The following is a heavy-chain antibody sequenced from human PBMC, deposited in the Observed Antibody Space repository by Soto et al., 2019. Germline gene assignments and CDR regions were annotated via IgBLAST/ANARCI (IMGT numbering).Heavy chain of an antibody. J-gene: IGHJ6*02. V-gene: IGHV3-23*01. D-gene: IGHD2-8*02. Sequence: EVQVLESGGGLLQPGGSLRLSCVASGFTFNAHAMTWVRQGPGMGLEWTSTISGDGKTTHYADSVKGRFTVSRDNSKNTLSLQINSLRAEDTATNYCVKDWTGNKCPCLDVWGQGTTVTVSS. CDR2: ISGDGKTT. CDR3: VKDWTGNKCPCLDV. CDR1: GFTFNAHA.